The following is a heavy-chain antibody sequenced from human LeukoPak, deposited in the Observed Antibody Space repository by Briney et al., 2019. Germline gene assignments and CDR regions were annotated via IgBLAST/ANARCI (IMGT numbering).Heavy chain of an antibody. CDR2: MNPNSGNT. Sequence: ASVKVSCKASGYTFTSYDINWVRQAPGQGLEWMGWMNPNSGNTGYAQKFQGRVTMTRNTSISTAYMELSSLRSEDTAVYYCARGSDYYDSSGTPTAAFDIWGQGTMVTVSS. CDR1: GYTFTSYD. V-gene: IGHV1-8*01. CDR3: ARGSDYYDSSGTPTAAFDI. J-gene: IGHJ3*02. D-gene: IGHD3-22*01.